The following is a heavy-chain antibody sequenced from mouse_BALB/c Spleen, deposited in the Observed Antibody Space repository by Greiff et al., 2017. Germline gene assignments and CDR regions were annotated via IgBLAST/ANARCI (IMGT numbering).Heavy chain of an antibody. Sequence: QVQLQQSGPGLVAPSQSLSITCTVSGFSLTSYGVHWVRQPPGKGLEWLGVIWAGGSTNYNSALMSRLSISKDNSKSQVFLKMNSLQTDDTAMYYCARGVDSSGTGFAYWGQGTLVTVSA. CDR2: IWAGGST. V-gene: IGHV2-9*02. CDR1: GFSLTSYG. J-gene: IGHJ3*01. D-gene: IGHD3-2*01. CDR3: ARGVDSSGTGFAY.